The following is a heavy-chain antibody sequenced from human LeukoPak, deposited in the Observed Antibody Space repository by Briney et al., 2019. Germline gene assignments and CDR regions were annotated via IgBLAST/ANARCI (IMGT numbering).Heavy chain of an antibody. J-gene: IGHJ5*02. CDR1: GGSISYYY. Sequence: SETLSLTCTVSGGSISYYYWSWIRQPPGKGLEWIGYIYYSGSTNYNSSFKSRVTISIDTSKNQFSLRLSSVTAAETAVYYCARDSGTTGEVKFDPWGQGTLVTVSS. CDR3: ARDSGTTGEVKFDP. D-gene: IGHD3-10*01. V-gene: IGHV4-59*01. CDR2: IYYSGST.